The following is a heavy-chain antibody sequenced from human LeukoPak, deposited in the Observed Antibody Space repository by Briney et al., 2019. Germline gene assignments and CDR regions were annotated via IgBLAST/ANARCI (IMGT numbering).Heavy chain of an antibody. CDR3: ARDPRCSSTSCFNWFDP. V-gene: IGHV3-21*01. J-gene: IGHJ5*02. Sequence: GGSLRLSCAASGFTFSSYSMNWVRQAPGKGLEWVSSISSSSSYIYYADSVKGRFTIPRDNAKNSLYLQMNSLRAEDTAVYCCARDPRCSSTSCFNWFDPWGQGTLVTVSS. D-gene: IGHD2-2*01. CDR1: GFTFSSYS. CDR2: ISSSSSYI.